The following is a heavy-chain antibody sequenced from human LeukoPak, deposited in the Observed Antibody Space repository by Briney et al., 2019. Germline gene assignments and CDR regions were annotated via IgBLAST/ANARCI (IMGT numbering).Heavy chain of an antibody. CDR2: IKQDGSEK. D-gene: IGHD6-19*01. J-gene: IGHJ4*02. Sequence: PGGSLRHSCAASGFTFSSYWMSSVPQAPGKGLEGVANIKQDGSEKYYVDSVKGRFTISRDNAKNSLYLQMNSLRAEDTAVYYCARLLGWYYFDYWGQGTLVTVSS. V-gene: IGHV3-7*01. CDR3: ARLLGWYYFDY. CDR1: GFTFSSYW.